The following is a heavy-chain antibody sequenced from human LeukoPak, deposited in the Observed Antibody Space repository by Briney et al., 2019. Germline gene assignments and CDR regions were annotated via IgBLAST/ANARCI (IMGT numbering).Heavy chain of an antibody. Sequence: ASQTLSLTCAISGDSVSGGSAGWNWIRQSPSRGLEWLGRIYYRSKWYSDYAISVKSRITINPDTPRNQFSLQLNSVTHDDTAVYYCTGGGLVRGSLHWFDPWGQGTLVTVSS. CDR1: GDSVSGGSAG. CDR2: IYYRSKWYS. J-gene: IGHJ5*02. CDR3: TGGGLVRGSLHWFDP. V-gene: IGHV6-1*01. D-gene: IGHD3-10*01.